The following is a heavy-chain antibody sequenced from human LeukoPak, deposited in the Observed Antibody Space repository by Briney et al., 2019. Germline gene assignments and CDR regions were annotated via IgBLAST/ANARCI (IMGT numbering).Heavy chain of an antibody. Sequence: SETLSLTCTVSGGSISNYYWTWIRQPPGKGLEWIGYISYSGSTNYNPSLKSRVTISVDTSKNQFSLKLSSVTAADTAVYYCARSPLVGATTGLPPDYWGRGTLVTVSS. CDR2: ISYSGST. V-gene: IGHV4-59*01. J-gene: IGHJ4*02. D-gene: IGHD1-26*01. CDR3: ARSPLVGATTGLPPDY. CDR1: GGSISNYY.